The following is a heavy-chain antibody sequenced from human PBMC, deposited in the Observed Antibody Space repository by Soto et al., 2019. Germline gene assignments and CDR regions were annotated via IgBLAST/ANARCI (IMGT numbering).Heavy chain of an antibody. CDR2: ISYDGSNK. Sequence: GGSLRLSCAASGFTFSSYAMHWVRQAPGKGLEWVAVISYDGSNKYYADSVKGRFTISRDNSKNTLYLQMNSLRAEDTAVYYCARELRFLEWLEVDYYYGMDVWGQGTTVTVSS. CDR1: GFTFSSYA. CDR3: ARELRFLEWLEVDYYYGMDV. D-gene: IGHD3-3*01. J-gene: IGHJ6*02. V-gene: IGHV3-30-3*01.